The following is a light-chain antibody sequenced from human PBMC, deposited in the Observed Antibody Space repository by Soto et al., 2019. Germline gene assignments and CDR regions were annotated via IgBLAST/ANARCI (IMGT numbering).Light chain of an antibody. V-gene: IGLV3-1*01. CDR2: ENT. CDR1: QLGDKL. Sequence: SSELTQPPSLSVSPGQTASISCSGDQLGDKLASWYQQKPGQSPILGIYENTKRPSGIPERFSGSNSGNTVTLTISGTQATDEADYYCQAWDSSTVVFGGGTKLTVL. J-gene: IGLJ2*01. CDR3: QAWDSSTVV.